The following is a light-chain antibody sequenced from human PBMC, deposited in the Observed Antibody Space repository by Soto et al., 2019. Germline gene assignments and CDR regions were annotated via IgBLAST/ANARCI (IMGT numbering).Light chain of an antibody. V-gene: IGKV3-15*01. J-gene: IGKJ4*01. CDR3: QQYNNWPLT. CDR2: GAS. CDR1: QSVSSN. Sequence: ETVMTQSPATLSVSPGERATLSCRASQSVSSNLAWFQQKPGQAPRLLIYGASTRATGIPARFSGSGSGTEFIFTISSLQSEDFALYYCQQYNNWPLTFGGGTKVEIK.